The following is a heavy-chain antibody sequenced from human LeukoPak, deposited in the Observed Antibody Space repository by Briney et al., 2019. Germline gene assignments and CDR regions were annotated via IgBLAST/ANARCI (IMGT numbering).Heavy chain of an antibody. CDR1: GASISSGYYY. V-gene: IGHV4-30-4*01. CDR2: IYYSGST. Sequence: PSQTLSLTCTVSGASISSGYYYWRWIRQPPGKGLEWIVNIYYSGSTYYNPSLPSLKSRLTISVDTSKNQFSLRLTSVTDPDTAVYFCVRGPNYVRGSYRYFDYWGQGSLVTVSS. CDR3: VRGPNYVRGSYRYFDY. D-gene: IGHD3-16*02. J-gene: IGHJ4*02.